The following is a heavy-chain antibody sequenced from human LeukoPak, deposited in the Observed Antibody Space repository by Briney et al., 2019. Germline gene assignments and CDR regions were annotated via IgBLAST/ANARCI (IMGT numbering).Heavy chain of an antibody. D-gene: IGHD4-11*01. Sequence: PSETLSLTCTVSGGSISSGSYYWSWIRQPAGKGLEWIGRIYTSGSTNYNPSLRSRVTISVDTSKNQFSLKLSSVTAADTAVYYCARASVTYYYYYYMDVWGKGTTVTVSS. CDR1: GGSISSGSYY. V-gene: IGHV4-61*02. CDR3: ARASVTYYYYYYMDV. J-gene: IGHJ6*03. CDR2: IYTSGST.